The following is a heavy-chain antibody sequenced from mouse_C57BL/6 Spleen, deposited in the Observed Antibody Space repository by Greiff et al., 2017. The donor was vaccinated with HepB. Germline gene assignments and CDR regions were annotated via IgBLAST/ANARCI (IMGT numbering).Heavy chain of an antibody. J-gene: IGHJ3*01. Sequence: EVQLQESGGGLVKPGGSLKLSCAASGFTFSSYTMSWVRQTPEKRLEWVATISGGGGNTYYPDSVKGRFTISRDNAKNTLYLQMSSLRSEDTALYYCASTVVESFAYWGQGTLVTVSA. CDR1: GFTFSSYT. CDR2: ISGGGGNT. CDR3: ASTVVESFAY. D-gene: IGHD1-1*01. V-gene: IGHV5-9*01.